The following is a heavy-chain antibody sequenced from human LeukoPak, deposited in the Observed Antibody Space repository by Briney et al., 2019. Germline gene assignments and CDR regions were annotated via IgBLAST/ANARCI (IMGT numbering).Heavy chain of an antibody. J-gene: IGHJ4*02. CDR2: IRVSDGDT. V-gene: IGHV1-18*01. CDR3: ARSGFSFGYHYFDL. D-gene: IGHD5-18*01. Sequence: ASVKVSCKASGYTFTNYGFHWVRQALGQGPEWMGWIRVSDGDTKYAQKFQGRVTLTRDTSANTAYMDLWSLRSDDTAVYFCARSGFSFGYHYFDLWGQGTLVTVSS. CDR1: GYTFTNYG.